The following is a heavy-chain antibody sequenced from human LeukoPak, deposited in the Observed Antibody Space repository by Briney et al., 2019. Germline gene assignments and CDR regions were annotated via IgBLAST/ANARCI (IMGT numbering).Heavy chain of an antibody. D-gene: IGHD4-17*01. J-gene: IGHJ4*02. V-gene: IGHV3-7*01. Sequence: PGGSLRLSCAGSGFTFSSYWMSWVRQAPGKGPEWVANIKQDGREKHYVDSVKGRFTISRDNAKSSLYLQMNSLRAEDTAIYYCTRPGGDYSYYFDYWGQGTLVTVSS. CDR2: IKQDGREK. CDR3: TRPGGDYSYYFDY. CDR1: GFTFSSYW.